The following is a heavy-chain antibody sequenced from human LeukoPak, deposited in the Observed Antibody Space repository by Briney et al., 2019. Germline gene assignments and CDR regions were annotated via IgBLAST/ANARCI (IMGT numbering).Heavy chain of an antibody. CDR1: GFTFTNYG. D-gene: IGHD3-22*01. Sequence: AGGSLRLSCAASGFTFTNYGMHWVRQAPGKGLEWVAFIGYDGSNKYYADSVKGRFTVSRDKSKNTLYLQMNSLGTEDTAVYYCAKGLYYKDRSGYPAWGQGTLVTISS. CDR2: IGYDGSNK. V-gene: IGHV3-30*02. J-gene: IGHJ5*02. CDR3: AKGLYYKDRSGYPA.